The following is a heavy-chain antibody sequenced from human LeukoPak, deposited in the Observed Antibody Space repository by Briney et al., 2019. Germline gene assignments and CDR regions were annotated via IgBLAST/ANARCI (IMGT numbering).Heavy chain of an antibody. CDR2: IYYSGST. CDR3: ARHGTGGGYYDSSGYPHY. Sequence: SETLSLTCTVSGGSISSSSYYWGWIRQPPGKGLEWIGSIYYSGSTYYNPSLKSRVTISVDTSKNQFSLKLSSVTAADTAVYYCARHGTGGGYYDSSGYPHYWGQGTLVTVSS. J-gene: IGHJ4*02. CDR1: GGSISSSSYY. D-gene: IGHD3-22*01. V-gene: IGHV4-39*01.